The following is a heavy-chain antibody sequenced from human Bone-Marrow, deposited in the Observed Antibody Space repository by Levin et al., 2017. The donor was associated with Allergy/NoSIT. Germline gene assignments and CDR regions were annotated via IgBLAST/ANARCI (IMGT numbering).Heavy chain of an antibody. CDR3: ARSDPYAAGFDY. CDR2: IRYTGSSI. D-gene: IGHD2-2*01. Sequence: GGSLRLSCEASGFTFSDYHMSWSRQAPGKGLEGVSYIRYTGSSIYYPDSVTGGFTISRATARNTLFLQMKSLRAEDTAVYYCARSDPYAAGFDYWGQGTQVTVSS. CDR1: GFTFSDYH. J-gene: IGHJ4*02. V-gene: IGHV3-11*01.